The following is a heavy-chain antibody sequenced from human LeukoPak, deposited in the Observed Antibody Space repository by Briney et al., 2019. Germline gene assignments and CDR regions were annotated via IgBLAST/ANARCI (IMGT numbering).Heavy chain of an antibody. CDR1: GFTFSSYA. CDR3: AKVMIAFNAFDY. J-gene: IGHJ4*02. CDR2: ISSSGGGT. V-gene: IGHV3-23*01. D-gene: IGHD3-22*01. Sequence: GGSLRLSCAASGFTFSSYAMTWVRQAPGKGLESVSTISSSGGGTFYADSVKGRFTISRDNSKNTLYLQMNSLTVEDTAVYYCAKVMIAFNAFDYWGQGTLVTVSS.